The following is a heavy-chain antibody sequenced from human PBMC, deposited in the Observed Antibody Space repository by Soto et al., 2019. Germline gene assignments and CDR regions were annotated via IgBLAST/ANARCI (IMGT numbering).Heavy chain of an antibody. D-gene: IGHD6-19*01. CDR1: GYTFTGYY. CDR3: ARVRVIAVAGNWFDP. CDR2: INPNSGGT. V-gene: IGHV1-2*02. Sequence: ASVKVSCKASGYTFTGYYMHWVRQAPGQGLEWMGWINPNSGGTNYAQKFQGRVTMTRDTSISTAYMELSRLRSDDTAVYYGARVRVIAVAGNWFDPWGQGTLVTVSS. J-gene: IGHJ5*02.